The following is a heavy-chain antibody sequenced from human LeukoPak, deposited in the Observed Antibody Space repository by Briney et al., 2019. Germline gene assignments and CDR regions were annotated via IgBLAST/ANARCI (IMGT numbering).Heavy chain of an antibody. Sequence: GGSLRLSCAASGFTFSSYGMHWVRQAPGKGLEWVAFIRYDGSNKYYADSVKGRFTISRDNSKNTLYLQMNSLRAEDTAVYYCARSGITMIVAFDYWGQGTLVTVSS. CDR1: GFTFSSYG. CDR2: IRYDGSNK. J-gene: IGHJ4*02. CDR3: ARSGITMIVAFDY. V-gene: IGHV3-30*02. D-gene: IGHD3-22*01.